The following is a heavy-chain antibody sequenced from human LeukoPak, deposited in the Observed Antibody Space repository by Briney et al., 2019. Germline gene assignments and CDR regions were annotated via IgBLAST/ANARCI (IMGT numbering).Heavy chain of an antibody. CDR1: GFTFSRFA. V-gene: IGHV3-23*01. Sequence: GGSLRLSCAASGFTFSRFAMSWVRQAPGKGLEWVSTISGSGGTTNYADSVKGRFTFSRDNSKNTLYLQMNSLRAEDTAVYYCAKDLPDYGDYIEGYWGQGTLVTVSS. D-gene: IGHD4-17*01. J-gene: IGHJ4*02. CDR2: ISGSGGTT. CDR3: AKDLPDYGDYIEGY.